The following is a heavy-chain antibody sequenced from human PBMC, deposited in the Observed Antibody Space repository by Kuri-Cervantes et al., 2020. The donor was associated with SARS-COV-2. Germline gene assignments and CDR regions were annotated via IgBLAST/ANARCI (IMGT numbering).Heavy chain of an antibody. CDR1: GFTFSSYW. D-gene: IGHD4-17*01. Sequence: GGSLRLSCAVSGFTFSSYWMHWVRQAPGKGLVWVSRINFDGSNTSYADSVRSRFTISRDNSKNTLYLEVNSLRAEDTAVYYCAKIYGDYIIHDLYYFDYWGQGTLVTVSS. J-gene: IGHJ4*02. V-gene: IGHV3-74*01. CDR2: INFDGSNT. CDR3: AKIYGDYIIHDLYYFDY.